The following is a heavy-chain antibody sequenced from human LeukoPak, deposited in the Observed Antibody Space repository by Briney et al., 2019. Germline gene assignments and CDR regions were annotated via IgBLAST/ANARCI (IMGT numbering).Heavy chain of an antibody. D-gene: IGHD1-26*01. CDR1: GYTFTSYS. J-gene: IGHJ6*02. Sequence: ASVKVSCKASGYTFTSYSITWVRQAPGQGLEWMGWINPNSGGTNYAQKFQGRVTMTRDTSISTAYMELSRLRSDDTAVYYCASWSGSYPDYYYGMDVWGQGTTVTVSS. V-gene: IGHV1-2*02. CDR2: INPNSGGT. CDR3: ASWSGSYPDYYYGMDV.